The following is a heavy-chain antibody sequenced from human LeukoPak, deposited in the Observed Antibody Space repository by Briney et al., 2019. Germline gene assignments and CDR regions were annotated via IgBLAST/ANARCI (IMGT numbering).Heavy chain of an antibody. D-gene: IGHD1-14*01. J-gene: IGHJ4*02. CDR2: INPGGSSI. CDR3: ARSNQADDY. V-gene: IGHV3-74*01. Sequence: GRSLRLPCAASGFTLSSYWMHWVRQVPGKGLVWVARINPGGSSITYADSVKGRFTISRDNAKNTLYLQMDSLRAEDTGVYYCARSNQADDYWGQGTLVTVSS. CDR1: GFTLSSYW.